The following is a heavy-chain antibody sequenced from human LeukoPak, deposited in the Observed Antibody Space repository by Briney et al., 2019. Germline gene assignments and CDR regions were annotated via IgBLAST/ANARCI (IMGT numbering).Heavy chain of an antibody. J-gene: IGHJ4*02. V-gene: IGHV1-46*01. D-gene: IGHD1-26*01. CDR3: ARIRGGNNYHFDY. CDR2: INPSGGST. Sequence: ASVKVSCKASGYTFTRYYIHWVRQAPGQGLEWMGIINPSGGSTTYTQKFQGRVTVTGDTSTSTVYMELSSLRSEDTAVYYCARIRGGNNYHFDYWGQGTLVTVSS. CDR1: GYTFTRYY.